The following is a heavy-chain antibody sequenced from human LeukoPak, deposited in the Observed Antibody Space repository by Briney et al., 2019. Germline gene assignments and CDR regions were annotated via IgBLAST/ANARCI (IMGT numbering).Heavy chain of an antibody. J-gene: IGHJ4*02. CDR2: IVVGSGNT. CDR3: ARDTRGRGYEMQNDY. CDR1: GFTFTSSA. Sequence: GTSVKVSCKASGFTFTSSAVQWVRQARGQRLEWIGWIVVGSGNTNYAQKFQERVTITRDMSTSTAYMELSSLRSEDTAVYYCARDTRGRGYEMQNDYWGQGTLVTVSP. V-gene: IGHV1-58*01. D-gene: IGHD3-10*01.